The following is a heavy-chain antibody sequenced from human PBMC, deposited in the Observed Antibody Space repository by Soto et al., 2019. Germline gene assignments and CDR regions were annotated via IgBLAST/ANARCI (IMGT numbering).Heavy chain of an antibody. V-gene: IGHV3-66*01. CDR3: ARETYYDFWSGPYYGMDV. J-gene: IGHJ6*02. Sequence: GGSLRLSCAASRFTASTNYMTWVRQAPGKGLEWVAVIFYSGATYYTGSVQGRFTISRDSSKNTVFLQMDSLRAEDTAVYYCARETYYDFWSGPYYGMDVWGQGTTVTVSS. CDR1: RFTASTNY. CDR2: IFYSGAT. D-gene: IGHD3-3*01.